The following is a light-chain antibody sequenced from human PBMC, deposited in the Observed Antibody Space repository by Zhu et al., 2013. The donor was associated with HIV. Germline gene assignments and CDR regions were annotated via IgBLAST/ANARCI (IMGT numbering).Light chain of an antibody. J-gene: IGKJ1*01. Sequence: DIQMTQSPSSLSASVGDRVTISCRASQDISNHLAWYQQKPGKVPKLLIYAASAFQSGVPSRFSGSGSGTDFTLTISSLQPEDVATYYCQKYNSAPVFGPGTRVEI. CDR1: QDISNH. CDR2: AAS. CDR3: QKYNSAPV. V-gene: IGKV1-27*01.